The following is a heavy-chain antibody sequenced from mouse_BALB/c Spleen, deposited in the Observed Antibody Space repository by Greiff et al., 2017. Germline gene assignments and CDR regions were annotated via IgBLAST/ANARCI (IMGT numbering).Heavy chain of an antibody. Sequence: EVQLVESGGGLVQPGGSRKLSCAASGFTFSSFGMHWVRQAPEKGLEWVAYISSGSSTIYYADTVKGRFTISRDNPKNTLFLQMTSLRSEDTAMYYCARGDNYFDDWGQGTTLTVSS. CDR1: GFTFSSFG. CDR3: ARGDNYFDD. J-gene: IGHJ2*01. V-gene: IGHV5-17*02. CDR2: ISSGSSTI.